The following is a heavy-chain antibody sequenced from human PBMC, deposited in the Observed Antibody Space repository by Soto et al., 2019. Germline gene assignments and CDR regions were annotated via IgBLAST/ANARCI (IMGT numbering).Heavy chain of an antibody. J-gene: IGHJ4*02. V-gene: IGHV3-30-3*01. Sequence: GESLRLSCAASGFTFSSYSMHWVRQAPGKGLEWVAVISYDGSNKYYADSVKGRFTISSDNCKNTLYLQMNSLRAEDTALYYCARDHYYDFLTGYYNLRYYFDYWGQGTLVTVSS. CDR3: ARDHYYDFLTGYYNLRYYFDY. CDR1: GFTFSSYS. D-gene: IGHD3-9*01. CDR2: ISYDGSNK.